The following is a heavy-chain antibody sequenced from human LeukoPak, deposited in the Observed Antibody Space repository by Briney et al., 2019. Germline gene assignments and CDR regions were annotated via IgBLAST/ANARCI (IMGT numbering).Heavy chain of an antibody. Sequence: SVKLSCKASGYTFTGYYMHWVRQAPGQGLEWMGWINPNSGGTNYAQKFQGRVTMTRDTSISTDDMELSRLRSDDTAVYYCASSSREKLDAFDIWGQGTMVTVSS. CDR1: GYTFTGYY. CDR3: ASSSREKLDAFDI. V-gene: IGHV1-2*02. J-gene: IGHJ3*02. CDR2: INPNSGGT. D-gene: IGHD1-26*01.